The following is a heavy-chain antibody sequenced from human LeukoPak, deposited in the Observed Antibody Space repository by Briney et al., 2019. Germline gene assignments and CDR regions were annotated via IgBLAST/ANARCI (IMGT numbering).Heavy chain of an antibody. J-gene: IGHJ4*02. CDR1: GFIFSRYA. D-gene: IGHD4-17*01. V-gene: IGHV3-21*01. CDR3: AREDYDDLYIDF. Sequence: GGSLRLSCEVSGFIFSRYAMHWVRQAPGKGLEWVSSISSSGSYIYYADSLKGRFTVSRDNAKNSLYLQMDSLRAEDTAVYFCAREDYDDLYIDFWGQGTLVTVSS. CDR2: ISSSGSYI.